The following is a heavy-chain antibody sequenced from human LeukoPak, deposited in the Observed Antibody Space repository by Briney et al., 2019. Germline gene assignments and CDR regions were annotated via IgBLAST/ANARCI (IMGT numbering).Heavy chain of an antibody. Sequence: SETLSLTCGVSGGSVSSHFWSWIRQTPGMGLEGSGYISNRGGTGYNPSLRSRVNISVDAAKNEVSLNVRSVSAADEAVYYCAKDVSGTYYAFDVWGPG. J-gene: IGHJ3*01. CDR3: AKDVSGTYYAFDV. CDR2: ISNRGGT. D-gene: IGHD1-26*01. CDR1: GGSVSSHF. V-gene: IGHV4-59*02.